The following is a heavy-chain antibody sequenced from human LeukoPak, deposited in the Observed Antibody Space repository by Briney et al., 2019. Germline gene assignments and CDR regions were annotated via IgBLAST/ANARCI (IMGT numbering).Heavy chain of an antibody. CDR3: ARERPPNYYDSSGYYRSDWYFDL. J-gene: IGHJ2*01. CDR2: IYYSGST. CDR1: GGSISSGGYY. D-gene: IGHD3-22*01. V-gene: IGHV4-31*03. Sequence: PSGTLSLTCTVSGGSISSGGYYWSWIRQHPGKGLEWIGYIYYSGSTYYNPSLKSRLTISVDTSKNQFSLKLSSVTAADTAVYYCARERPPNYYDSSGYYRSDWYFDLWGRGTLVTVSS.